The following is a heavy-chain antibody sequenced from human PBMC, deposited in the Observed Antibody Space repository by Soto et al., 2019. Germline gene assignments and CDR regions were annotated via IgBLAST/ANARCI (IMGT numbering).Heavy chain of an antibody. CDR3: TTVYSRPYIAAAGTRLRAEYFQH. V-gene: IGHV3-15*01. CDR2: IKSKTDGGTT. J-gene: IGHJ1*01. Sequence: PGGSLRLSCAASGFTFSNAWMSWVRQAPGKGLEWVGRIKSKTDGGTTDYAAPVKGRFTISRDDSKNTLYLQMNSLKTEDTAVYYCTTVYSRPYIAAAGTRLRAEYFQHWGQGTLVTVSS. D-gene: IGHD6-13*01. CDR1: GFTFSNAW.